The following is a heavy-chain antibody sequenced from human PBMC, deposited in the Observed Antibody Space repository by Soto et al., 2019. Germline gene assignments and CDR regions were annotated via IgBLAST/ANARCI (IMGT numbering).Heavy chain of an antibody. J-gene: IGHJ4*02. CDR2: IYYSGST. V-gene: IGHV4-31*03. Sequence: SETLSLTCTVSGGSISSGGYYWSWIRQHPGKGLEWIGYIYYSGSTYYNPSLKSRVTISVDTSKNQFSLKLSSVTAADTAVYYCAREGQFGEFLRLFDYWGQGTLVTVSS. CDR1: GGSISSGGYY. CDR3: AREGQFGEFLRLFDY. D-gene: IGHD3-10*01.